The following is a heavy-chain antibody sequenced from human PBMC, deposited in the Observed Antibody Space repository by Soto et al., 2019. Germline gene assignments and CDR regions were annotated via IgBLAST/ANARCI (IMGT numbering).Heavy chain of an antibody. D-gene: IGHD3-16*01. CDR2: ISGSGGST. V-gene: IGHV3-23*01. Sequence: GGSLRLSCAASGFTFSSYAMSWVRQAPGKGLEWVSAISGSGGSTYYADSVKGRFTISRDNSKNTLYLQMNSLTAEDTAVYYCAKFSVWGSNVIDYWGQGTLVTVSS. CDR3: AKFSVWGSNVIDY. J-gene: IGHJ4*02. CDR1: GFTFSSYA.